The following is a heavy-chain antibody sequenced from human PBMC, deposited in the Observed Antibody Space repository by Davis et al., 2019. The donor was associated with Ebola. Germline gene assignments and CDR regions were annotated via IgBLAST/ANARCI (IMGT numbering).Heavy chain of an antibody. CDR3: AKSTMIVGDWDFDY. J-gene: IGHJ4*02. Sequence: GESLKISCAASGFTFSSYWMTWVRQAPGKGLEWVAKINQDGRDTSYVDSVKGRFTISRDNGENTLYLQMNSLRAEDTAVYYCAKSTMIVGDWDFDYWGQGTLVTVSS. CDR1: GFTFSSYW. D-gene: IGHD3-22*01. CDR2: INQDGRDT. V-gene: IGHV3-7*03.